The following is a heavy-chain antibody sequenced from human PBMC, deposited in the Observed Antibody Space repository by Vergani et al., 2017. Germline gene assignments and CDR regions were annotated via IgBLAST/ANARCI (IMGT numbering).Heavy chain of an antibody. CDR2: IYPADSDP. Sequence: EVELVPSGPEMRTPGESLKISCKGSEYSFGNYWIGWVRQMPGKGLEWMGIIYPADSDPSYSPSVQGQVTISADKSISTAFLQRDSLKASDTALYYCARHTTYTDSWGQGTLVTVSS. CDR3: ARHTTYTDS. V-gene: IGHV5-51*01. J-gene: IGHJ4*02. CDR1: EYSFGNYW. D-gene: IGHD1-1*01.